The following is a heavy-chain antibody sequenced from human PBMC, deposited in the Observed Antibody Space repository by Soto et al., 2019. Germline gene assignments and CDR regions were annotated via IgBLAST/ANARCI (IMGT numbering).Heavy chain of an antibody. CDR3: ARKGRHDFWSGYLDPNQKIPSPRGASYYYYMDV. V-gene: IGHV3-21*01. CDR1: GFTFSSYS. D-gene: IGHD3-3*01. Sequence: GGSLRLSCAASGFTFSSYSMNWVRQAPGKGLEWVSSISSSSSYIYYADSVKGRFTISRDNAKNSLYLQMNSLRAEDTAVYYCARKGRHDFWSGYLDPNQKIPSPRGASYYYYMDVWGKGTTVTVSS. CDR2: ISSSSSYI. J-gene: IGHJ6*03.